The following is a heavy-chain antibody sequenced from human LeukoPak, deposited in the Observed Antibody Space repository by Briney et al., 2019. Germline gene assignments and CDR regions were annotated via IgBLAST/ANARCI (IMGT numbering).Heavy chain of an antibody. D-gene: IGHD4-23*01. V-gene: IGHV4-59*08. J-gene: IGHJ2*01. Sequence: SETLSLTCTVSGGSISSYYWSWIRQPPGKGLEWIGYIYYSGSTNYNPSLKSRVTISVDTSKNQFSLKLSSVTAADTAVYYCARPYGGNSYWYFDLWGRGTLVTVSS. CDR3: ARPYGGNSYWYFDL. CDR2: IYYSGST. CDR1: GGSISSYY.